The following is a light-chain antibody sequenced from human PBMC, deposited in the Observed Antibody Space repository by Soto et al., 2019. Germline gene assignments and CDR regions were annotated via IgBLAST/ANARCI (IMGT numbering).Light chain of an antibody. V-gene: IGKV3-11*01. CDR1: QSVSSY. CDR2: DAS. J-gene: IGKJ2*01. Sequence: EIVLTQSPATLSLSPGERATLSCRASQSVSSYLAWYQQKPGQAPRLLIYDASNRATGIPARFSGSGSGTDFTLTISSLEPEDFAVYYCQQRSNWVYTFGKGTKLEIK. CDR3: QQRSNWVYT.